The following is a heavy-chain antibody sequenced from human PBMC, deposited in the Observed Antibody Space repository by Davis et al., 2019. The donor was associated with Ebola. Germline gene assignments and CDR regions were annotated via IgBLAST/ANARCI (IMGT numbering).Heavy chain of an antibody. CDR3: VHRHLTTTTDYGMDV. Sequence: SGPTLVKPTQTLTLTCTFSGFPLTTRGVGVGWIREPPGKDLEWLALIYWDDDKRYRHSLKSRLTITKDTSKNQVVLTMTSMEPVDSATDYCVHRHLTTTTDYGMDVWGQGTTVTVSS. J-gene: IGHJ6*02. V-gene: IGHV2-5*02. CDR2: IYWDDDK. D-gene: IGHD1-7*01. CDR1: GFPLTTRGVG.